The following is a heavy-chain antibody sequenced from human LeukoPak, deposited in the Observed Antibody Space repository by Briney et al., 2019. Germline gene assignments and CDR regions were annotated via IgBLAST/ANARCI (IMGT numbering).Heavy chain of an antibody. D-gene: IGHD6-13*01. CDR1: GGSFSGYY. CDR3: ATSIAAAR. CDR2: INHSGST. Sequence: PSETLSLTCSVYGGSFSGYYWSWIRQPPGKGLEWIGEINHSGSTNYNPSLKSRVTISVDTSKNQFSLKLSSVTAADTAVYYCATSIAAARWGQGTLVTVS. J-gene: IGHJ4*02. V-gene: IGHV4-34*01.